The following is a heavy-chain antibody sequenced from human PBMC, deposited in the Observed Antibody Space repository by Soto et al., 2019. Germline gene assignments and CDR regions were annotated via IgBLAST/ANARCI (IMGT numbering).Heavy chain of an antibody. D-gene: IGHD3-10*01. Sequence: ASVKVSCKASGYTFTGHYMHWVRQAPGQGLEWMGWIDPNSVGTNYAQKFQGRVTMTRDTSISTAYMELSRLRSDDTAVYYCAREPMVRAAHGFDIWGQGTMVTVSS. V-gene: IGHV1-2*02. CDR3: AREPMVRAAHGFDI. CDR1: GYTFTGHY. J-gene: IGHJ3*02. CDR2: IDPNSVGT.